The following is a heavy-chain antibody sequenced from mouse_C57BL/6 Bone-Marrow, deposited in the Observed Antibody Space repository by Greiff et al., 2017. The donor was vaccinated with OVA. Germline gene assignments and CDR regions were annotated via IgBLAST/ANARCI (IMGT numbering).Heavy chain of an antibody. Sequence: EVHLVESGPGLVKPSQSLSLTCSVTGYSITSGYYWNWIRQFPGNKLEWMGYISYDGSNKYNPSLKNRISITRDTSKNQFFLKLNSVTTEDTATYYCAGGSSGYLAYWGQGTLVTVSA. D-gene: IGHD3-2*02. CDR2: ISYDGSN. V-gene: IGHV3-6*01. J-gene: IGHJ3*01. CDR1: GYSITSGYY. CDR3: AGGSSGYLAY.